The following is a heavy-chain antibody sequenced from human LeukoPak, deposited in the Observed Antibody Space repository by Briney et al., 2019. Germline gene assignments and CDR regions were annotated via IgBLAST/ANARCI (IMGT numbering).Heavy chain of an antibody. CDR2: IKQEGSKK. CDR3: TRVGYIDEGIDY. CDR1: GFPFSSYW. D-gene: IGHD5-24*01. V-gene: IGHV3-7*04. J-gene: IGHJ4*02. Sequence: GGSLRLSCVASGFPFSSYWMTWVRQAPGKGLEWVANIKQEGSKKSYVDSVKGRFTISRDNAKNSLYLQMNSLRAEDTAIYYCTRVGYIDEGIDYWGQGTLVTVSS.